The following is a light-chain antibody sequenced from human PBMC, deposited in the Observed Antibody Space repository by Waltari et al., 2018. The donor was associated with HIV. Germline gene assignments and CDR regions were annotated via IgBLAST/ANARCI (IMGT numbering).Light chain of an antibody. CDR1: QNILYNSDNKNY. V-gene: IGKV4-1*01. J-gene: IGKJ1*01. Sequence: DIVMTQSPDSLAVSLGERATINCKSSQNILYNSDNKNYLAWYQQKPGQPPKLLISWAGARESGVPDRISGSGSGTDFTLNISSLQAEDGAVYYCQQYYSTPPRTFGQGTKVEIK. CDR2: WAG. CDR3: QQYYSTPPRT.